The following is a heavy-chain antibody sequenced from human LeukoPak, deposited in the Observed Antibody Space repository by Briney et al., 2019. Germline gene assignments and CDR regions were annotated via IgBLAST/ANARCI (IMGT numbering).Heavy chain of an antibody. V-gene: IGHV3-7*01. J-gene: IGHJ4*02. Sequence: PGGSLRLSCAASGFTFNHFWMSWIRQAPGKGLEWVAYIKKTGSETYYVDSVKGRITITRDNTRNSLFLQMYSLRAEDTAVYFCAREDGYCSGGNCYSYFDSWGQGTLVTVSA. CDR1: GFTFNHFW. CDR3: AREDGYCSGGNCYSYFDS. CDR2: IKKTGSET. D-gene: IGHD2-15*01.